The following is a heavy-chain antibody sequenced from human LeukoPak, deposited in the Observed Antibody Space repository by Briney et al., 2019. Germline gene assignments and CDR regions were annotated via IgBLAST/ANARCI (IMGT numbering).Heavy chain of an antibody. V-gene: IGHV4-30-4*01. CDR2: IYYSGST. CDR1: GGSISSGDYY. CDR3: ARVPYTYGSLPYYFDS. J-gene: IGHJ4*02. D-gene: IGHD5-18*01. Sequence: KASETLSLTCTVSGGSISSGDYYWSWIRQPPKKGLEWIGYIYYSGSTYYSPSLKSRVAISVDTPNNQFSLNLSSVTAADTAVYYCARVPYTYGSLPYYFDSWGQGTLVTVSS.